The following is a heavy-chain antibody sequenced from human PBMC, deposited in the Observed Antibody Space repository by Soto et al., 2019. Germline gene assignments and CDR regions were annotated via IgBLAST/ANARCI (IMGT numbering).Heavy chain of an antibody. Sequence: GGSLRLSCTASGFTFSDYAMNWVRQSPGKGLEWVALISNDEADVEYGDCVKGRFFVSIDNAKNSLYLQMNGLTVDDTAVYYCAREFPPKEIWRFYFSWGQGTVVTGSS. CDR3: AREFPPKEIWRFYFS. V-gene: IGHV3-30*03. D-gene: IGHD3-3*01. CDR1: GFTFSDYA. CDR2: ISNDEADV. J-gene: IGHJ5*02.